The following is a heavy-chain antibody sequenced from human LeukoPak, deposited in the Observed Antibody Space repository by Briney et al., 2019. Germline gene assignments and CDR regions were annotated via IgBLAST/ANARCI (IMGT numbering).Heavy chain of an antibody. Sequence: GGSLRLSCASSGFTVSSYGMHWVRQAPGKGLEWVAVISYDGSNKYYADSVKGRFTISRDNAKNTLYLQMNSLRVEDTAVYYCARSSHYDILTGYSEEDAFDICGQGTMVTVSS. CDR1: GFTVSSYG. V-gene: IGHV3-30*03. CDR3: ARSSHYDILTGYSEEDAFDI. D-gene: IGHD3-9*01. J-gene: IGHJ3*02. CDR2: ISYDGSNK.